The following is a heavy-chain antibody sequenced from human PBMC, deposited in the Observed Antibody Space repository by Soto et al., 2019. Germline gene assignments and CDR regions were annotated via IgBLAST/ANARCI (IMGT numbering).Heavy chain of an antibody. J-gene: IGHJ5*02. CDR2: INPNSGGT. V-gene: IGHV1-2*04. D-gene: IGHD6-13*01. Sequence: ASVKVSCKASGYTFTGYYMHWVRQAPGQGLEWMGWINPNSGGTNYAQKFQGWVTMTRDTTISTAYMELSRLRSDDTAVYYCARDGFPAAGTLNWFDPWGQGTLVTVSS. CDR3: ARDGFPAAGTLNWFDP. CDR1: GYTFTGYY.